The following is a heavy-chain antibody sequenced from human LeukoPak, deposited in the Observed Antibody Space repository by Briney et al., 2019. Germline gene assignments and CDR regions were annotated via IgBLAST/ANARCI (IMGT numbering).Heavy chain of an antibody. CDR2: IKQDGSEK. Sequence: PGGSLRLSCAASGFXFSSYWISWVRQAPGKGLEWLANIKQDGSEKYYVDSVKGRFTISRDNPKNSLYLQMNSLRAEDTAVYYCARYSGNYRAFDIWGQGTMVTVSS. D-gene: IGHD1-26*01. CDR1: GFXFSSYW. V-gene: IGHV3-7*05. J-gene: IGHJ3*02. CDR3: ARYSGNYRAFDI.